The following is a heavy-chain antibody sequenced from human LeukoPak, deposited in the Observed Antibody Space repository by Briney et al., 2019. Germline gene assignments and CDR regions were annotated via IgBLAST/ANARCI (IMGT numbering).Heavy chain of an antibody. CDR2: ISYDGSNK. J-gene: IGHJ4*02. CDR3: ARTVTMAFDY. V-gene: IGHV3-30*03. Sequence: PGGTLRLSCAASGFTFSSYGMSWVRQAPGKGLEWVAVISYDGSNKYYADSVKGRFTISRDNSKNTLYLQMNSLRAEDTAVYYCARTVTMAFDYWGQGTLVTVSS. D-gene: IGHD4-17*01. CDR1: GFTFSSYG.